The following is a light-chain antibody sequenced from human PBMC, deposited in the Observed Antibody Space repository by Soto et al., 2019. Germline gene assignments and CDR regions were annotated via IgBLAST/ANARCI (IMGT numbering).Light chain of an antibody. V-gene: IGKV3-11*01. Sequence: EIVLTQFPATLSLSPEERATLSCRASQSVNNYLAWYQQKPGQAPRLLVYDASNTATGVPARFSGSGSGTDSTLTISTLEPKDFAFYYCQQRSIWPPITFGQGTRLE. CDR2: DAS. CDR3: QQRSIWPPIT. J-gene: IGKJ5*01. CDR1: QSVNNY.